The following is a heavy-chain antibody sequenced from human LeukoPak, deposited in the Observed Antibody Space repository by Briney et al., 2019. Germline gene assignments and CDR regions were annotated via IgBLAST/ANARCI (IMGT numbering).Heavy chain of an antibody. D-gene: IGHD1-26*01. CDR3: ARGIVGATSGFDY. Sequence: ASVKVSCKASGGTFSSYAISWVRQAPGQGLEWMGGIIPIFGTANYAQKFQGRVTMTRDTSTSTVYMELSSLRSEDTAVYYCARGIVGATSGFDYWGQGTLVTVSS. V-gene: IGHV1-69*05. J-gene: IGHJ4*02. CDR1: GGTFSSYA. CDR2: IIPIFGTA.